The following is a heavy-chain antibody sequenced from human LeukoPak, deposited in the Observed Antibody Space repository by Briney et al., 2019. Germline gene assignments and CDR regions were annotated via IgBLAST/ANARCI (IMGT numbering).Heavy chain of an antibody. V-gene: IGHV3-23*01. CDR3: ARGPPPLRV. J-gene: IGHJ4*02. Sequence: GGSLSLSCLSSGFSFSTSAMSWVRQAAGKGLKWVSAISSSGTTHYADSVKGRFTISRDNSKKTLYLQMNSLRAEDTAVYYCARGPPPLRVWGQGTLVTVSS. CDR2: ISSSGTT. CDR1: GFSFSTSA.